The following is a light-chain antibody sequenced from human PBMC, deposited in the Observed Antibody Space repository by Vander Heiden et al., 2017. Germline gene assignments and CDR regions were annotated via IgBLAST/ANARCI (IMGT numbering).Light chain of an antibody. Sequence: QSVLTQPPSVSGAPGQKVTISCTGSSSNIGAGYDVHWYQQLPGTAPKLLSYGNSHRPSGVPDRFSGSKSGTSASLAITGLQAEDEADYYCQSYDSSLSVYVVFGGGTKLTVL. V-gene: IGLV1-40*01. J-gene: IGLJ2*01. CDR1: SSNIGAGYD. CDR2: GNS. CDR3: QSYDSSLSVYVV.